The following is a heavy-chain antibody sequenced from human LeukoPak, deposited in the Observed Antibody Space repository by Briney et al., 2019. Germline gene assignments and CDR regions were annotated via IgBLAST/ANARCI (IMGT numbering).Heavy chain of an antibody. CDR1: GFTFSRYS. CDR2: ISSSSSYI. V-gene: IGHV3-21*01. CDR3: ARVQRSSWAPAGY. Sequence: GGSLRLSCAASGFTFSRYSMNWVRQAPGKGLEWVSSISSSSSYIYYADSVKGRFTISRDNAKNSLYLQMNSLRAEDTAVYYCARVQRSSWAPAGYWGQGTLVTVSS. J-gene: IGHJ4*02. D-gene: IGHD6-13*01.